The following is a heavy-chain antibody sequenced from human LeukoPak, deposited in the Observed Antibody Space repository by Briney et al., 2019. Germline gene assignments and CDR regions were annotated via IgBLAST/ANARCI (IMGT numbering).Heavy chain of an antibody. V-gene: IGHV4-39*07. Sequence: PSETLSLTCTVSGGSISSSSYYWGWIRQPPGKGLEWIGSIYYSGSTNYNPSLKSRVTISVDTSKNQFSLKLSSVTAADTAVYYCARISWIQLWSFDYWGQGTLVTVSS. CDR1: GGSISSSSYY. D-gene: IGHD5-18*01. J-gene: IGHJ4*02. CDR2: IYYSGST. CDR3: ARISWIQLWSFDY.